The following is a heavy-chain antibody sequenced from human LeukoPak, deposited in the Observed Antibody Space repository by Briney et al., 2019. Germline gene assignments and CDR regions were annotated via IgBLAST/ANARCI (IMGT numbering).Heavy chain of an antibody. V-gene: IGHV3-20*04. J-gene: IGHJ3*02. Sequence: GGSLRFSCTASGCTFDDYGMSWVRHAPGKGLEWVSGINWNGGSTGYADSVKGRFTISRDNAKNSLYLQMNSLRAEDTALYYCARAVSGWYDAFDIWGQGTMVTVSS. CDR1: GCTFDDYG. CDR3: ARAVSGWYDAFDI. D-gene: IGHD6-19*01. CDR2: INWNGGST.